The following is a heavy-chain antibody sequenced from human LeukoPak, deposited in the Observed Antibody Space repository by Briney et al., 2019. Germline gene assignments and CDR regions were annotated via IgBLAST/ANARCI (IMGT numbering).Heavy chain of an antibody. CDR3: ARQVYSSSWSYYFDY. CDR1: GGSIGSYY. CDR2: IHYSGST. V-gene: IGHV4-59*01. D-gene: IGHD6-13*01. Sequence: PSETLSLTCTVSGGSIGSYYWSWIRQPPGRGLEWIGSIHYSGSTSYNSSLKSRVTISVDTSKNQFSLKLSSVTPADTAVYYCARQVYSSSWSYYFDYWGQGILVTVSS. J-gene: IGHJ4*02.